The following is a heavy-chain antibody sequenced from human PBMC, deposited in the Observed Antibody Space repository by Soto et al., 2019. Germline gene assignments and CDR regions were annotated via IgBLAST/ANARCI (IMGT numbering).Heavy chain of an antibody. D-gene: IGHD7-27*01. Sequence: VQMVESGGGWVQPGGSLRLTCAAFRFSVGAKQMYWVRQAQEKGLEWVSTLATNSRASYADSVKGRFTISGDNSKNTLYLHMDSLRAEDTAIYYCVRGVGTTTNFDYWGQGTLVTVSS. CDR2: LATNSRA. CDR1: RFSVGAKQ. CDR3: VRGVGTTTNFDY. J-gene: IGHJ4*02. V-gene: IGHV3-66*01.